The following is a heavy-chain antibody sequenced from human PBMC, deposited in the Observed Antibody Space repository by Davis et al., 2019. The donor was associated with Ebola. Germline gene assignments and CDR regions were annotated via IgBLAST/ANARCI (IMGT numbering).Heavy chain of an antibody. CDR3: ARGIGGATHY. D-gene: IGHD1-26*01. V-gene: IGHV4-59*01. J-gene: IGHJ4*02. Sequence: MPSETLSLTCTVSGCSISSYYWSWIRQPPGKGLEWIGHIYYSGSTNYNPSLKSRVTISVDTSKNQFSLKLSSVTAADTAVYYCARGIGGATHYWGQGTLVTVSS. CDR1: GCSISSYY. CDR2: IYYSGST.